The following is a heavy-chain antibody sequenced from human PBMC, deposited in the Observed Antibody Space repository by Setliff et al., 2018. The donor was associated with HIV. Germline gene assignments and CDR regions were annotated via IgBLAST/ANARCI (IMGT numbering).Heavy chain of an antibody. CDR3: ARVRCSGANCFNWFDF. D-gene: IGHD2-15*01. V-gene: IGHV1-3*01. J-gene: IGHJ5*01. CDR2: INAGSGNT. Sequence: ASVKVSCKASGYSISNFAIHWVRQAPGQRLEWLGWINAGSGNTRYSQKFQDRLTITRDTSARTVYMELSSLKSEETAVYYCARVRCSGANCFNWFDFWGQGTPVTVS. CDR1: GYSISNFA.